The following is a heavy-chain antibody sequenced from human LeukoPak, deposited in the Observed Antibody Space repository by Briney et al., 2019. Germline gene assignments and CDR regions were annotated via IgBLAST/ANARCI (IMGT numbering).Heavy chain of an antibody. CDR2: TYYRSKWYN. J-gene: IGHJ5*02. CDR1: GDSVSSNIVA. D-gene: IGHD1-7*01. V-gene: IGHV6-1*01. Sequence: SQTLSLTCAISGDSVSSNIVAWLWVRQSPSRGLEWLGRTYYRSKWYNDYAVSVKSRITINPDTSKNQFSLQLNSVTPEDTAVYYCARGSPHITGTTSFDPWGQGTLVTVSS. CDR3: ARGSPHITGTTSFDP.